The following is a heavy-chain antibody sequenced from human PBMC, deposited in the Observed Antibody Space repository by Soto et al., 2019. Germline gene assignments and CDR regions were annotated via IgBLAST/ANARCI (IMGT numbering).Heavy chain of an antibody. D-gene: IGHD1-26*01. CDR3: AIVSNSENYGDY. CDR2: ISGSGAHT. V-gene: IGHV3-23*01. CDR1: GFTFSSYA. J-gene: IGHJ4*02. Sequence: EVQLLESGGDLVQPGGSLRLSCAASGFTFSSYAMTWVRQVPGMGLDWVSSISGSGAHTYYTDSVKGRFTISRDNSTSTLYLQMNSLRAEDTAIYYCAIVSNSENYGDYWGRGTLVTVSS.